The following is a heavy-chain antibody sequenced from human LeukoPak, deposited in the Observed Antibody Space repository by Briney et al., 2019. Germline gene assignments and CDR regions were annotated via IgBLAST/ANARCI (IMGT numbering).Heavy chain of an antibody. Sequence: EASVKVSCKASGYTFTGYYMHWVRQAPGQGLEWMGWINPNSGGTNYAQKFQGRVTMTRDTSISTAYVELRSLRSDDTAVYYCARDHGSYYDSSGYLDYWGQGTLVTVSS. D-gene: IGHD3-22*01. CDR3: ARDHGSYYDSSGYLDY. J-gene: IGHJ4*02. CDR2: INPNSGGT. V-gene: IGHV1-2*02. CDR1: GYTFTGYY.